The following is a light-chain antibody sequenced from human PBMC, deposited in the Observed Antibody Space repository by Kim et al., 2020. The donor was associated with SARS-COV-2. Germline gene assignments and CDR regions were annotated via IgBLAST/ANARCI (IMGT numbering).Light chain of an antibody. J-gene: IGLJ2*01. CDR1: ALPKQY. Sequence: SYELTQPPSVSVSPGQTARITCSGDALPKQYAYWYQQKPGQAPVLVIYKDSARPSGIPERFSGSSSGTTVTLTISGVQAEDEADYYCQSADSSDSYVIFG. CDR2: KDS. CDR3: QSADSSDSYVI. V-gene: IGLV3-25*03.